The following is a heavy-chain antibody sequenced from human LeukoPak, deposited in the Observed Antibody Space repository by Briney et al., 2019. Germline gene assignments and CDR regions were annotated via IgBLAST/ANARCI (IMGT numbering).Heavy chain of an antibody. Sequence: QPGGSLRLSCAASGFTLSNHWMHWVRQAPGKGLLWVSRIASDSDGSSTVYADSMRGRFTISRDNAKNTLYLQMNSLLAEDPAENYGIRSSGWPDYWGQGTLVTVSS. CDR1: GFTLSNHW. CDR3: IRSSGWPDY. CDR2: IASDSDGSST. D-gene: IGHD6-19*01. V-gene: IGHV3-74*01. J-gene: IGHJ4*02.